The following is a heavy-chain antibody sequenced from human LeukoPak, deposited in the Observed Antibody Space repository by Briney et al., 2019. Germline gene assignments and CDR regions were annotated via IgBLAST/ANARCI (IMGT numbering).Heavy chain of an antibody. D-gene: IGHD2-15*01. Sequence: SETLSLTCAVSGGSISSGGYSWSWIRQPPGKGLEWIGYIYHSGSTYYNPSLKSRVTISVDRSKNQFSLKLSSVTAADTAVYYCARGVRRSGGSCYYGMDVWGQGTTVTVSS. CDR2: IYHSGST. V-gene: IGHV4-30-2*01. J-gene: IGHJ6*02. CDR1: GGSISSGGYS. CDR3: ARGVRRSGGSCYYGMDV.